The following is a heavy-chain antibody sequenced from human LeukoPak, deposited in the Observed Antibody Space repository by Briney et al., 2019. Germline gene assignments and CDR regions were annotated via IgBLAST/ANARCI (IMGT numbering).Heavy chain of an antibody. D-gene: IGHD5-18*01. J-gene: IGHJ4*02. CDR1: GGTFNIYA. V-gene: IGHV1-2*02. CDR3: AREEDTAMLNY. Sequence: ASVKVSCKAAGGTFNIYAFSWVRQAPGQGLEWMGWINPNSGGTNYAQKFQGRVTMTRDTSISTAYMELSRLRSDDTAVYYCAREEDTAMLNYWGQGTLVTVSS. CDR2: INPNSGGT.